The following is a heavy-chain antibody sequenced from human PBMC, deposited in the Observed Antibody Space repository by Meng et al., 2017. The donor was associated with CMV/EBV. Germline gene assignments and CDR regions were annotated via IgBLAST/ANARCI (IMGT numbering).Heavy chain of an antibody. CDR2: IYSGGST. CDR1: GFTVSSNY. D-gene: IGHD6-6*01. J-gene: IGHJ4*02. CDR3: ARGAARLSPDDY. Sequence: GESLKISCAASGFTVSSNYMSWVRQAPGKGLEWVSVIYSGGSTYYADSVKGRFTISRDNSKNTLYLQMNSLRAEDTAVYYCARGAARLSPDDYWGQGTLVTVSS. V-gene: IGHV3-53*01.